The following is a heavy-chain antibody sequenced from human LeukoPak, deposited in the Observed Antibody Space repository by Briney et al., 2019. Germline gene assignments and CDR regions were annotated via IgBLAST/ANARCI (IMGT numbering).Heavy chain of an antibody. D-gene: IGHD1-1*01. CDR2: MNPNSGNT. CDR3: ASEVQLERRGFDY. V-gene: IGHV1-8*01. Sequence: GASVKVSCKASGYTFTSYDINWVRQATGQGLEWMGWMNPNSGNTGYAQKFQGRVTMTRNTSISTAYMALSSLRSEDTAVYYCASEVQLERRGFDYWGQGTLVTVSS. CDR1: GYTFTSYD. J-gene: IGHJ4*02.